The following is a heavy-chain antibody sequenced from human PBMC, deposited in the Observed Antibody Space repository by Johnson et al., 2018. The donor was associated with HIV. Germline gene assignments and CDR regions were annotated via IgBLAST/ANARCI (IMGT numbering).Heavy chain of an antibody. CDR3: ARGLDAAGDAFDI. CDR2: IYSGGST. V-gene: IGHV3-66*01. CDR1: GFTVSSNY. J-gene: IGHJ3*02. Sequence: EVQLVESGGGVVQPGGSLRLSCAASGFTVSSNYMSWVRQAPGKGLEWVSVIYSGGSTYYADSVKGRFTISRDNSKNTLYLQMNSLRAEDTAVYYCARGLDAAGDAFDIWGQGTMVTVSS. D-gene: IGHD3-9*01.